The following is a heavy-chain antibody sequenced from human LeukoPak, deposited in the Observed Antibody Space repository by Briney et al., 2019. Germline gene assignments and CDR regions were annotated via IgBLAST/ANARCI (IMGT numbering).Heavy chain of an antibody. CDR3: AKDSPNYYDSSGYHP. D-gene: IGHD3-22*01. CDR2: IWYDGSNK. V-gene: IGHV3-33*06. J-gene: IGHJ5*02. CDR1: GFTFSSYG. Sequence: RPGRSLRLSCAASGFTFSSYGMHWVRQAPGKGLEWVAVIWYDGSNKYYADSVKGRFTISRDNSKNTLYLQMNSLRAEDRAVYYCAKDSPNYYDSSGYHPWGQRTLVTVSS.